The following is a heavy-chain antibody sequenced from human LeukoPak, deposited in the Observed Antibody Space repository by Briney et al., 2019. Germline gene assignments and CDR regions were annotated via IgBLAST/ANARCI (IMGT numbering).Heavy chain of an antibody. V-gene: IGHV3-23*01. CDR2: IGGSDGTT. J-gene: IGHJ4*02. D-gene: IGHD3-10*01. CDR1: GFTFSSYA. Sequence: GGSLRLPCAASGFTFSSYAMAWVRQSPGKGLEWVSAIGGSDGTTYYSDSVKGRFTISRDNSENTLCLQMNSLRAEDTAVYYCAKRDSSGSYPYYFDSWGQGTLVTVSS. CDR3: AKRDSSGSYPYYFDS.